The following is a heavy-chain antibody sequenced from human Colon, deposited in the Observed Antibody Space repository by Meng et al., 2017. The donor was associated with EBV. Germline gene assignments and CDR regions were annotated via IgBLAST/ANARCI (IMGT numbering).Heavy chain of an antibody. Sequence: QMQLQESGPGLVKPSGTLSLTCAASGGSISRSDWWSWVRQPPGKGLEWIGETSHSGSTDYSPSLKSRVTISLDKSKNQLSLKLNSVTAADTAVYYCASSDYYRSDYWGQGTLVNVSS. V-gene: IGHV4-4*02. CDR2: TSHSGST. D-gene: IGHD3-22*01. CDR3: ASSDYYRSDY. J-gene: IGHJ4*02. CDR1: GGSISRSDW.